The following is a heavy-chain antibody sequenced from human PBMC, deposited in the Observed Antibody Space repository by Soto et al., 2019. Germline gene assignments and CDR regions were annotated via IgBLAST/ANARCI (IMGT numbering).Heavy chain of an antibody. D-gene: IGHD2-2*01. CDR2: IYYSGST. V-gene: IGHV4-31*03. Sequence: LSLTCTVSGGSISSGGYYWSWIRQHPGKGLEWIGYIYYSGSTYYNPSLKSRVTISVDTSKNQFSLKLSSVTAADTAVYYCAGGDSSSTSCYSIGFAFDIWGQGTMVTVSS. J-gene: IGHJ3*02. CDR3: AGGDSSSTSCYSIGFAFDI. CDR1: GGSISSGGYY.